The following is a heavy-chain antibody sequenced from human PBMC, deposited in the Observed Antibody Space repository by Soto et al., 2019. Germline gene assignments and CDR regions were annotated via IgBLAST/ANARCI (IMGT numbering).Heavy chain of an antibody. CDR1: GGSISSYY. V-gene: IGHV4-59*01. J-gene: IGHJ6*02. Sequence: QVQLQESGPGLVKPSETLSLTCTVSGGSISSYYWSWIRQPPGKGLEWIGYIYYSGSTNYNPSLKSRVTISVDTSKNQFSLKLSSVTAADTAVYYCARQADPSWSTYYYYGMDVWGQGTTVTVSS. CDR2: IYYSGST. D-gene: IGHD6-13*01. CDR3: ARQADPSWSTYYYYGMDV.